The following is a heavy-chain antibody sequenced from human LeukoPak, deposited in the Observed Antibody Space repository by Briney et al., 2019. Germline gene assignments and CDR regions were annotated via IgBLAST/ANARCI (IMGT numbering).Heavy chain of an antibody. D-gene: IGHD3-16*01. CDR3: AREGLGDQGRVDY. J-gene: IGHJ4*02. Sequence: GGSLRLSCPASGFTFSDYYMSWIRQAPGKGLEWVSFISSSGSTIYYADSVKGRFTISMDKAKNSLSLQMNSLEAEDMDYCAREGLGDQGRVDYWGQGTLVTVSS. CDR1: GFTFSDYY. V-gene: IGHV3-11*01. CDR2: ISSSGSTI.